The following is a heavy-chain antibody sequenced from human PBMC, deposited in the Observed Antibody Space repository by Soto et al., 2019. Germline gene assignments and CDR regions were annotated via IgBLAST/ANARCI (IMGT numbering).Heavy chain of an antibody. CDR2: INPNGGVT. V-gene: IGHV1-2*02. J-gene: IGHJ6*03. Sequence: APVKVSCKTSGDSFNDYYIHWVRQAPGQGLEWMGWINPNGGVTKYAQKFQGRVTATRDTSIRTVYLELSSLRSDDTAVYYCARESGGATATLDYYYFYMDVWGKGTTVTVSS. D-gene: IGHD5-12*01. CDR1: GDSFNDYY. CDR3: ARESGGATATLDYYYFYMDV.